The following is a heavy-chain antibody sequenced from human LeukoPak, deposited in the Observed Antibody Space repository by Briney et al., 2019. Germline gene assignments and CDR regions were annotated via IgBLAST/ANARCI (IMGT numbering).Heavy chain of an antibody. CDR3: AKEGAYGSGSYYRYYYMDV. J-gene: IGHJ6*03. CDR1: GFTFSSYG. D-gene: IGHD3-10*01. V-gene: IGHV3-30*02. CDR2: IRYDGSNK. Sequence: GGSLRLSCAASGFTFSSYGMHWVRQAPGKGLEWVAFIRYDGSNKYYADSVKGRFTISRDNSKNTLYLQMNSLRAEDTAVYYCAKEGAYGSGSYYRYYYMDVWGKGTTVTISS.